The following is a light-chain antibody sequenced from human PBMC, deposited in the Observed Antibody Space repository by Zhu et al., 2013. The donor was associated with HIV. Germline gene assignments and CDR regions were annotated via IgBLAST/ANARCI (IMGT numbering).Light chain of an antibody. Sequence: DIQMTQSPSALSVSVGDRVTITCRASQNIDTWLAWYQQKPGKAPKLLIYKASSLQTGVPSRFSGSGSGTEFTLTVSSLQPDDVATYYCQQYNGYSITFGQGTRLE. CDR3: QQYNGYSIT. J-gene: IGKJ5*01. CDR1: QNIDTW. V-gene: IGKV1-5*03. CDR2: KAS.